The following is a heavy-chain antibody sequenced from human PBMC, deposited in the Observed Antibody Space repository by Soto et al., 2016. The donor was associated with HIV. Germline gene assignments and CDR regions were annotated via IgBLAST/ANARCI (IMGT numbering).Heavy chain of an antibody. Sequence: EVQLVESGGGLVKPGGSLRLSCAASGFTFSSYTMNWVRQAPGKGLEWVSSISSSSSYIYYADSVKGRFTISRDNSRNTLYLQMNNLRVEDTAVYLCAKEFLTGYYYYMDVWGKGTTVTVSS. V-gene: IGHV3-21*04. CDR1: GFTFSSYT. J-gene: IGHJ6*03. CDR3: AKEFLTGYYYYMDV. CDR2: ISSSSSYI.